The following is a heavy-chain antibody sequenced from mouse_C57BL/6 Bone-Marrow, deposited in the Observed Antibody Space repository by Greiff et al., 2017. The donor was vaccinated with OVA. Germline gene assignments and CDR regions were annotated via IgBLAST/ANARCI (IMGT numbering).Heavy chain of an antibody. CDR1: GYTFTDYY. V-gene: IGHV1-26*01. CDR2: INPNNGST. D-gene: IGHD1-1*01. J-gene: IGHJ2*01. Sequence: VQLQQSGPELVKPGASVKISCKASGYTFTDYYMSWVKQSHGKSLEWIGEINPNNGSTSYNQKFKGKATLTVDKSSSTAYMELRSLTSEDSAVYYCERSGITPVVDSYYLDYWGQGTTLTVSS. CDR3: ERSGITPVVDSYYLDY.